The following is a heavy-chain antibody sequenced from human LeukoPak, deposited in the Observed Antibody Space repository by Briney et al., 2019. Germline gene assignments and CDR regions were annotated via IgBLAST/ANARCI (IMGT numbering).Heavy chain of an antibody. CDR2: ISGSGHST. Sequence: GGSMRLSCAASGFTFSSYALSWVRQAPGKGREWVSAISGSGHSTYYADSVKGRFTISRDNSKNTLYLQMNSLKAEDTAEYYCAKDGANNYEYYFDFWGQGTLVTVSS. J-gene: IGHJ4*02. CDR3: AKDGANNYEYYFDF. D-gene: IGHD5-24*01. CDR1: GFTFSSYA. V-gene: IGHV3-23*01.